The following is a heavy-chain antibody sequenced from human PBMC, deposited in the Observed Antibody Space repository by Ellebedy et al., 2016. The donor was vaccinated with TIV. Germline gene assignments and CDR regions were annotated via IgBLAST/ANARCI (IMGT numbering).Heavy chain of an antibody. CDR2: ISYDGSNK. CDR1: GFTFSSYG. V-gene: IGHV3-30*03. D-gene: IGHD6-19*01. Sequence: GESLKISCAASGFTFSSYGMHWVRQAPGKGLEWVAVISYDGSNKYYADSVKGRFTISRDTSKNTLYLQMNSPRAEDTAVYYCARAYSSGWYYFDYWGQGTLVTVSS. J-gene: IGHJ4*02. CDR3: ARAYSSGWYYFDY.